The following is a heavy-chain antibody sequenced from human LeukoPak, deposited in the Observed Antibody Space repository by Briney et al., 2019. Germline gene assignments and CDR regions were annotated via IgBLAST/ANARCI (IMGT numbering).Heavy chain of an antibody. D-gene: IGHD3-10*01. CDR1: GFTFSSYG. Sequence: PGGSPRLSCAASGFTFSSYGMHWVRQAPGKGLEWVAFIRYDGSNKYYADSVKGRFTISRDNSKNTLYLQMNSLRAEDTAVYYCAKDGDYGSGRFYYYYYMDVWGKGTTVTVSS. J-gene: IGHJ6*03. CDR2: IRYDGSNK. V-gene: IGHV3-30*02. CDR3: AKDGDYGSGRFYYYYYMDV.